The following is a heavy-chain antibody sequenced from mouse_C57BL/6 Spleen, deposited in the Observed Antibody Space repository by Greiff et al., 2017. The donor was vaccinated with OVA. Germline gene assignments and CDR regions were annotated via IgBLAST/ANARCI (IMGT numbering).Heavy chain of an antibody. J-gene: IGHJ1*03. CDR3: ASSIATGVARGYFDV. CDR2: IDPSDSYT. Sequence: VQLQQPGAELVMPGASVKLSCKASGYTFTSYWMHWVKQRPGQGLEWIGEIDPSDSYTNYNQKFKGKSTLTVDKSSSTAYMQLSSLTSEDSAVYSCASSIATGVARGYFDVWGTGTTVTVSS. CDR1: GYTFTSYW. V-gene: IGHV1-69*01. D-gene: IGHD1-1*01.